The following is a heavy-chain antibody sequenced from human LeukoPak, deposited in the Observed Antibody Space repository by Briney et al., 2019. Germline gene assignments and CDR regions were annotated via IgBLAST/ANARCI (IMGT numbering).Heavy chain of an antibody. CDR2: ISTDGSNK. J-gene: IGHJ5*02. D-gene: IGHD6-13*01. V-gene: IGHV3-30*03. CDR1: GFTFSGYG. CDR3: AIIAAAPYNWFDP. Sequence: PGGSLRLSCAASGFTFSGYGMHWVRQAPGKGLECVALISTDGSNKDYADSVKGRFTISRDNSKNALYLQMNSLRAEDTAVYYCAIIAAAPYNWFDPWGQGTLVTVSS.